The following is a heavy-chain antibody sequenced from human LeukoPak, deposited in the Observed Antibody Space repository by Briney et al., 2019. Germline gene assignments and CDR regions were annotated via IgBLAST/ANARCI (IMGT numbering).Heavy chain of an antibody. J-gene: IGHJ4*02. V-gene: IGHV4-39*07. Sequence: PSETLSLTCTVSGGSISSSSYYWGWIRQPPGKGLEWIVSIYYSGSTYYNPSLKSRVTISVDTSKNQFSLKLSSVTAADTAVYYCARQGVTKVRGVTVRRILDYWGQGTLVTVSS. D-gene: IGHD3-10*01. CDR1: GGSISSSSYY. CDR2: IYYSGST. CDR3: ARQGVTKVRGVTVRRILDY.